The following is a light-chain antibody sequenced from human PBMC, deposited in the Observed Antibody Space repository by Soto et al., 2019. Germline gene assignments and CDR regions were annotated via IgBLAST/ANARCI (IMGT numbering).Light chain of an antibody. Sequence: QSALTQPASVSGSPGQSITISCTGTSSDVGAYDYVSWYQQHPDKAPKLMIYEVSHRPSGVSNRFSGSKSVNTATLTISGIQAKDEAYYYCSSYTSSSTRVFGTGTKVTVL. CDR1: SSDVGAYDY. J-gene: IGLJ1*01. CDR2: EVS. V-gene: IGLV2-14*03. CDR3: SSYTSSSTRV.